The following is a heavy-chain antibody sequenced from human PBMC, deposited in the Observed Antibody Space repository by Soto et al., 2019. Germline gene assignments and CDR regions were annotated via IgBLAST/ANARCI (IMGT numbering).Heavy chain of an antibody. D-gene: IGHD6-19*01. CDR2: VYYTGST. J-gene: IGHJ4*02. Sequence: SETLSLTCSVSGGSIIGSYWSWILQSPGKGLEWLGYVYYTGSTNYSPSLRSRVSISVDTSKNEFSLRLSSVTAADTAVYFCARSVAVPGAHIDYWGQGTQVTVSS. V-gene: IGHV4-59*01. CDR3: ARSVAVPGAHIDY. CDR1: GGSIIGSY.